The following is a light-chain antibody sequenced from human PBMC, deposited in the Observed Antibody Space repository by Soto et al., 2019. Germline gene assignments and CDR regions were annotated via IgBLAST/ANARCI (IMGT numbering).Light chain of an antibody. V-gene: IGLV1-40*01. CDR2: GNS. CDR1: SSNIGAGYD. Sequence: QSVLTQPPSVSGAPGQRVTISCTGSSSNIGAGYDVHWYQQLPGTAPKLLIYGNSNRPSGVPDRFSGSKSGTSASLAITGLQAEDEADYYCQSCAIGLSGSVVFGGGTQLTVL. CDR3: QSCAIGLSGSVV. J-gene: IGLJ2*01.